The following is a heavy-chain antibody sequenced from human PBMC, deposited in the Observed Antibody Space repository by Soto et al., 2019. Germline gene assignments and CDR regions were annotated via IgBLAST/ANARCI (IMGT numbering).Heavy chain of an antibody. D-gene: IGHD6-19*01. Sequence: TLSLPCAVSSGSIRSSNWWSWVRQPPGKGLEWIGEIYHSGSTNYNPSLKSRVTISVDKSKNQFSLKLSSVTAADTAVYYCARDAIAVAGFFDYWGQGTLVTVSS. V-gene: IGHV4-4*02. J-gene: IGHJ4*01. CDR2: IYHSGST. CDR1: SGSIRSSNW. CDR3: ARDAIAVAGFFDY.